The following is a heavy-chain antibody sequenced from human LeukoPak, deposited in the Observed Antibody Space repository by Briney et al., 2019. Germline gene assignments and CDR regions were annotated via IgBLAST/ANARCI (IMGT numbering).Heavy chain of an antibody. CDR2: ISWNSGSI. V-gene: IGHV3-9*01. D-gene: IGHD2-2*01. CDR1: GFIFDDYA. CDR3: ARVMPRYGMDV. Sequence: GRSLRLSCAAFGFIFDDYAMHWVRQAPGKGLEWVSGISWNSGSIGYADSVKGRFTISRDNAKNSLYLQMNSLRAEDTAVYYCARVMPRYGMDVWGQGTTVTVSS. J-gene: IGHJ6*02.